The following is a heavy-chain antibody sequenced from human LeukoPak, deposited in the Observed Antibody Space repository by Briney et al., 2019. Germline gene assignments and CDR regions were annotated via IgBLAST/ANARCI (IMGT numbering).Heavy chain of an antibody. D-gene: IGHD3-22*01. CDR2: ISGSGGST. CDR1: GFTFSSYA. V-gene: IGHV3-23*01. CDR3: AKDPDYYDSSGYSHFDY. J-gene: IGHJ4*02. Sequence: PGGCLRLSCAASGFTFSSYAMSWVRQAPGKGLEWVSAISGSGGSTYYADSVKGRFTISRDNSKNTLYLQMYSLRAEDTAVYYCAKDPDYYDSSGYSHFDYWGQGTLVTVSS.